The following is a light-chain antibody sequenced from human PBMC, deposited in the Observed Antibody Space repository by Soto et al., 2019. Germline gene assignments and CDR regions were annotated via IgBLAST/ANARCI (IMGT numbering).Light chain of an antibody. CDR3: QQYDSYPWT. J-gene: IGKJ1*01. CDR1: QSISNW. V-gene: IGKV1-5*03. CDR2: KAS. Sequence: DIQMTQSPSTLSASGGDRVIITCRASQSISNWLAWYQQKPGKAPRLLIYKASRLENGVPSRFSGSGSGTEFPPTISSLLPDDFASYYCQQYDSYPWTFGQGTKVDIK.